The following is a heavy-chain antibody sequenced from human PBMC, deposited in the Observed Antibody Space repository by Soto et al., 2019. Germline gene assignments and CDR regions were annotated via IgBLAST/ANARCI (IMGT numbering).Heavy chain of an antibody. CDR2: IYPGDSDT. CDR1: GYSFPNYW. CDR3: ARVFSSVWGYFDF. D-gene: IGHD6-19*01. Sequence: ESLTISRKGSGYSFPNYWIALVRQMPGKGLEWMGIIYPGDSDTRYSPSFQGQVTISADKSISTAYLQWSSLKAPDTAMYYCARVFSSVWGYFDFWGQGTLVTSPQ. V-gene: IGHV5-51*01. J-gene: IGHJ4*02.